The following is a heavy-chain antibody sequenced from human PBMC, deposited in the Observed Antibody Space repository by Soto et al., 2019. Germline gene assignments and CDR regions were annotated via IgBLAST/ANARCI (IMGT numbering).Heavy chain of an antibody. CDR3: ARGGHVVVVTAAFDN. CDR2: ISPYTGNT. J-gene: IGHJ4*01. D-gene: IGHD2-21*02. V-gene: IGHV1-18*01. CDR1: GYIFVNYG. Sequence: AASVKVSCKASGYIFVNYGIAWVRQAPRQGLEWMGWISPYTGNTHSASKVQGRLTMTTDTSTSTAYMDLGSLGSDDSAVYYCARGGHVVVVTAAFDNWGHGTLVTVSS.